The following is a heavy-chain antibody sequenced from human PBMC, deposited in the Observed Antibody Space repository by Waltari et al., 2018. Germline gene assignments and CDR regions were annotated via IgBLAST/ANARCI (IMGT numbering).Heavy chain of an antibody. CDR2: ISSTGDT. CDR1: GFTFRRND. J-gene: IGHJ6*02. D-gene: IGHD2-15*01. Sequence: EVQLVESGGGLVQPGGSLRLAGAASGFTFRRNDMHWVRQATGKGLEWVSAISSTGDTYYAASVRGRFTISRENAQRSVYLQMNSLRAGDTALYYCATISSVAIHWGQGTTVTVSS. V-gene: IGHV3-13*01. CDR3: ATISSVAIH.